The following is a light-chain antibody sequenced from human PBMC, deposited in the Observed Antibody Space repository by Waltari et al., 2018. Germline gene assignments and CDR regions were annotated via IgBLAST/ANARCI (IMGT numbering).Light chain of an antibody. J-gene: IGKJ3*01. CDR1: QSISSY. Sequence: DIQMTQSPSSLSASVVDRVTITYRASQSISSYLNWYQQKPGNAPNLLIYAASSLQSGVPSRFSGSGSGTDFTFTIAALQPEDFATYFCQHYDNFPFTFGPGTTVDVK. CDR3: QHYDNFPFT. V-gene: IGKV1-39*01. CDR2: AAS.